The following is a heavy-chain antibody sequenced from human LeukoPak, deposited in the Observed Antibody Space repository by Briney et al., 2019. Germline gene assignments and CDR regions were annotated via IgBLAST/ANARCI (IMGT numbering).Heavy chain of an antibody. D-gene: IGHD1-26*01. CDR1: GGSISSGSYY. J-gene: IGHJ6*03. Sequence: SETLSLTCTVSGGSISSGSYYWSWIRQPAGKGLEWIGRIYTSGSTNYNPSLKSRVTISVDTSKNQFSLKLSSVTAADTAVYYCAREPSGSYYVFYYYYYMDVWGKGTTVTISS. CDR2: IYTSGST. CDR3: AREPSGSYYVFYYYYYMDV. V-gene: IGHV4-61*02.